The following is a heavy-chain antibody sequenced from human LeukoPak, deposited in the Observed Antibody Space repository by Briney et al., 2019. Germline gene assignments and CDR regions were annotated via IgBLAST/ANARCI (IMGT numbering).Heavy chain of an antibody. D-gene: IGHD1-26*01. CDR2: IYYSGDT. Sequence: PSETLSLTCTVSGGSISSHYWSWIRQPPGKGRGWIGYIYYSGDTKYNPSLKSRVTISVDTSKNQFSLKLSSVTAADTAVYYCARHLIVGATKTLDYWGQGTLVTVSS. J-gene: IGHJ4*02. CDR3: ARHLIVGATKTLDY. V-gene: IGHV4-59*08. CDR1: GGSISSHY.